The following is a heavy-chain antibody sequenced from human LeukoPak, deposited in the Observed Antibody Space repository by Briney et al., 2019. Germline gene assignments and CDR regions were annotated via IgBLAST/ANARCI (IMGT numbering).Heavy chain of an antibody. CDR2: IYPGDSDT. D-gene: IGHD3-22*01. J-gene: IGHJ6*03. CDR3: ARVRRYYDSSGYSRRWVNYYMDV. CDR1: GYSFTSYW. Sequence: GESLKISCKGSGYSFTSYWIGWVRQMPGKGLEWMGIIYPGDSDTRYSPSFQGQVTISADKSISTAYLQWSSLKASDTAMYYCARVRRYYDSSGYSRRWVNYYMDVWGKGTTVTISS. V-gene: IGHV5-51*01.